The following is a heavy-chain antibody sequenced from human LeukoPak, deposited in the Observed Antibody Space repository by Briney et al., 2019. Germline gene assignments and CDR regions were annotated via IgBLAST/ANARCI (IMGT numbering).Heavy chain of an antibody. V-gene: IGHV3-53*01. CDR3: ARIIVGAHGSRTYYFDY. J-gene: IGHJ4*02. Sequence: GGSLRLSCAASGFTVSSNYMSWVRQAPGKGLEWVSVIYSGGSTYYADSVKGRFTISRDNSKNTLYLQMNSLRAEDTAVYYCARIIVGAHGSRTYYFDYWGQGTLVTVSS. CDR2: IYSGGST. D-gene: IGHD1-26*01. CDR1: GFTVSSNY.